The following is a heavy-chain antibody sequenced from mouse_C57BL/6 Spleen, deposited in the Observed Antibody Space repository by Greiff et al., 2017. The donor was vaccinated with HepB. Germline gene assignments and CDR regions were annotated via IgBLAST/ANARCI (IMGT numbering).Heavy chain of an antibody. CDR2: FYPGNGSI. CDR3: ARYEGKACDEYDEGLDY. V-gene: IGHV1-62-2*01. CDR1: GYTFTEYT. D-gene: IGHD2-4*01. Sequence: VQLQQSGAELVKPGASVKLSCKASGYTFTEYTIHWVKQRSGQGLEWIGWFYPGNGSIKYNEKFKDKATFTADKSSSTVYMEISSMTSEDSAVDDCARYEGKACDEYDEGLDYWVQGTTLTVSS. J-gene: IGHJ2*01.